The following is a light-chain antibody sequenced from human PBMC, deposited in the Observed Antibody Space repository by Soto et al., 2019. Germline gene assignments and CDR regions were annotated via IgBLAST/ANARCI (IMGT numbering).Light chain of an antibody. CDR1: QSVSNN. V-gene: IGKV3-20*01. CDR2: GVS. CDR3: QVYGSSPKT. Sequence: EIVMTQSPATLSVSPGERATLSCRASQSVSNNLAWYQQKPGQAPRLLMYGVSTRDTGIPDRFSGSGAGTDFTLTISRLEPGDFAVYYCQVYGSSPKTFGQGTKVDIK. J-gene: IGKJ1*01.